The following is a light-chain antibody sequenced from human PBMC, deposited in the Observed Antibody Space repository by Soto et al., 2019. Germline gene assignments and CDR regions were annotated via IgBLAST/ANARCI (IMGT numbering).Light chain of an antibody. V-gene: IGKV3-20*01. Sequence: EIVMTQSPATLSVSPGERATLSCRASQNIISNLAWYQQKPGQAPRLMIYDAYSRATGITDRFSGGGSGTDFTLTIRRMEPEDFAVYYCQQFSSYPLTGGGGNKLAIK. J-gene: IGKJ4*01. CDR3: QQFSSYPLT. CDR1: QNIISN. CDR2: DAY.